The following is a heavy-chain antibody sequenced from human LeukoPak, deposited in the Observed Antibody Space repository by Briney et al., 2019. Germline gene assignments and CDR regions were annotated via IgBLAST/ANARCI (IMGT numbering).Heavy chain of an antibody. D-gene: IGHD3-22*01. CDR1: GGTFSSYA. J-gene: IGHJ4*02. CDR3: ASYDSSGYFFDY. Sequence: GSPVKVSCKASGGTFSSYAISWVRQAPGQGLEWMGGIIPIFGTANYAQKFQGRVTITADESTSTAYMELSSLRSEDTAVYYCASYDSSGYFFDYWGQGTLVTVSS. V-gene: IGHV1-69*01. CDR2: IIPIFGTA.